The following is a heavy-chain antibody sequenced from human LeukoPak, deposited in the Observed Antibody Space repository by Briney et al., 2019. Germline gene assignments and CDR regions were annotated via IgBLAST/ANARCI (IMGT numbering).Heavy chain of an antibody. J-gene: IGHJ4*02. D-gene: IGHD6-25*01. Sequence: GSLRLSCAASGFTFSSYAMRWVGQAPGKGLEWVSAISGSGGSTYYADSVKGRFTISRDNAKNTLYLQMNSLRAEDTAVYYCAKGGPPGYFDYWGQGTLVTVSS. CDR3: AKGGPPGYFDY. CDR1: GFTFSSYA. CDR2: ISGSGGST. V-gene: IGHV3-23*01.